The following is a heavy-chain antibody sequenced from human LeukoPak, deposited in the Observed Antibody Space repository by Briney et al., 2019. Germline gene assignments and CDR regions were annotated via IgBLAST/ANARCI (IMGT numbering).Heavy chain of an antibody. V-gene: IGHV3-7*04. CDR3: ARDRDYDSSGYSRAFDI. J-gene: IGHJ3*02. Sequence: GGSLRLSCAASGFTFSAYWMSWVRQAPGKGLEWVANIKQDGSKYYVDSVKGRFTISRDNAKNSVYLQMNSLRAEDTAVYYCARDRDYDSSGYSRAFDIWGQGTMVTVS. D-gene: IGHD3-22*01. CDR1: GFTFSAYW. CDR2: IKQDGSK.